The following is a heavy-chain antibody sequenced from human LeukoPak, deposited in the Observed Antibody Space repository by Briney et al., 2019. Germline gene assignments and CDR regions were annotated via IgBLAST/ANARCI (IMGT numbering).Heavy chain of an antibody. V-gene: IGHV3-23*01. Sequence: GGSLRLSCAASGFIFSSHGMNWVRQAPGKGLEWVSGISPSGDITYYADSVKGRFTISRDNSKNAVYLQMDSLRFEDAAVYYCARDGRFGGPDFDYWGQGALVTVSS. D-gene: IGHD3-16*01. CDR2: ISPSGDIT. CDR3: ARDGRFGGPDFDY. CDR1: GFIFSSHG. J-gene: IGHJ4*02.